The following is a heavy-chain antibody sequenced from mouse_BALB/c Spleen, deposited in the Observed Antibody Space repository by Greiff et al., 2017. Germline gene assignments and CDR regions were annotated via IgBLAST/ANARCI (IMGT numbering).Heavy chain of an antibody. CDR3: ARDKTGTFAY. CDR1: GFTFTDYY. V-gene: IGHV7-3*02. J-gene: IGHJ3*01. D-gene: IGHD4-1*01. Sequence: EVHLVESGGGLVQPGGSLRLSCATSGFTFTDYYMSWVRQPPGKALEWLGFIRNKANGYTTEYSASVKGRFTISRDNSQSILYLQMNTLRAEDSATYYCARDKTGTFAYWGQGTLVTVSA. CDR2: IRNKANGYTT.